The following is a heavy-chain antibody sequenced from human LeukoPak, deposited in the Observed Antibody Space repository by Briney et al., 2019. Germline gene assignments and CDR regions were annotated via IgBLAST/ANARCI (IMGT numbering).Heavy chain of an antibody. CDR3: ARDPWGNYYYGMDV. V-gene: IGHV3-53*01. Sequence: PGGSLRLSCAASGFTVSSNYMSWVRQAPGKGLEWVSVIYSGGSTYYAGSVKGRFTISRDNSKNTLYLQMNSLRAEDTAVYYCARDPWGNYYYGMDVWGQGTTVTVSS. CDR2: IYSGGST. CDR1: GFTVSSNY. D-gene: IGHD3-16*01. J-gene: IGHJ6*02.